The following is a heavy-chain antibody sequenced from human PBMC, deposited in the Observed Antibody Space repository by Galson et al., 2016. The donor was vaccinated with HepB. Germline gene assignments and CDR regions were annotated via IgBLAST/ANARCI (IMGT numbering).Heavy chain of an antibody. V-gene: IGHV1-18*01. D-gene: IGHD3-16*01. CDR2: IRAYNDNT. J-gene: IGHJ4*02. CDR1: GYTLTTYG. Sequence: SVKVSCKASGYTLTTYGIAWLRQAPGQGLEWMGWIRAYNDNTKYEQKFQGRVTMTADTSSNTAYMELRSLRSDDTAVYYCAKLRSRVWGIFPDAFEIWGQGTLVTVSS. CDR3: AKLRSRVWGIFPDAFEI.